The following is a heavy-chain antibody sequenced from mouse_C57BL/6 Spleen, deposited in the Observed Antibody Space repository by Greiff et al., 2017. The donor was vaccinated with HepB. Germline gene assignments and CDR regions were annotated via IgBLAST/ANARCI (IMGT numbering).Heavy chain of an antibody. Sequence: VQLQQSGAELVKPGASVKISCKASGYAFSSYWMNWVKQRPGKGLEWIGQIYPGDGDTNYNGKFKGKATLTADKSSSTAYMQRSSLTSEDSAVYFCASSGSSYYYFDYWGQGTTLTVSS. CDR1: GYAFSSYW. D-gene: IGHD1-1*01. CDR2: IYPGDGDT. V-gene: IGHV1-80*01. J-gene: IGHJ2*01. CDR3: ASSGSSYYYFDY.